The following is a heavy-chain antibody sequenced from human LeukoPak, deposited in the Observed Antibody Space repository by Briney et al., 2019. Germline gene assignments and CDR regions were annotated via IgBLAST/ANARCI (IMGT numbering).Heavy chain of an antibody. CDR1: GFTFSSYG. V-gene: IGHV3-23*01. D-gene: IGHD2-2*01. Sequence: GGSLRLSCVASGFTFSSYGMSWVRQAPGKGLEWVSAISGSGGSTYYADSVKGRFTISRDNSKNTLYLQMNSLRAEDTAVYYCAKGYCSNTSCFAFDYWGQGTLVTVSS. CDR2: ISGSGGST. J-gene: IGHJ4*02. CDR3: AKGYCSNTSCFAFDY.